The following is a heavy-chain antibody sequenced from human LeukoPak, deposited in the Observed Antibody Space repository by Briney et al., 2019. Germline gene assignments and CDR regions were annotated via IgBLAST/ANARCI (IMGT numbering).Heavy chain of an antibody. Sequence: GGSLRLSCVASGFTFSSYVVNWVRQVPGKGLEWVSAISGSSGSKYYADSVKGQFTISRDNSKNTLYLQMNNLRVEDTAVYSCAKPGYCTSIRCYNWFDTWGQGTLVTVSS. CDR1: GFTFSSYV. J-gene: IGHJ5*02. D-gene: IGHD2-2*01. V-gene: IGHV3-23*01. CDR2: ISGSSGSK. CDR3: AKPGYCTSIRCYNWFDT.